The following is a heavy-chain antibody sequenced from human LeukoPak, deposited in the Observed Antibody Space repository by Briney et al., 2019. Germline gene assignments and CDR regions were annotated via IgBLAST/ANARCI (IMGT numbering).Heavy chain of an antibody. CDR1: GGSFSGYY. Sequence: SETLSLTCAVYGGSFSGYYWSWIRQPPGKGLEWIGYIYYSGSTNYNPSLKSRVTISVDTSKNQFSLKLSSVTAADTAVYYCAAANYYGSGSYLSYFDYWGQGTLVTVSS. CDR2: IYYSGST. CDR3: AAANYYGSGSYLSYFDY. J-gene: IGHJ4*02. D-gene: IGHD3-10*01. V-gene: IGHV4-59*01.